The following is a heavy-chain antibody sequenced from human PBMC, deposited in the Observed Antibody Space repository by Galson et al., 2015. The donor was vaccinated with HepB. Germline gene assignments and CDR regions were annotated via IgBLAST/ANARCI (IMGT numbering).Heavy chain of an antibody. CDR1: GGSISSYY. Sequence: ETLSLTCTVSGGSISSYYWSWIRPPPGKGLEWIGYIYYSGSTNYNPSLKSRVTISVDTSKNQFSLKLSSVTAADTAVYYCARHSLRGSSWYTVFDPWGQGTLVTVSS. CDR2: IYYSGST. J-gene: IGHJ5*02. V-gene: IGHV4-59*08. D-gene: IGHD6-13*01. CDR3: ARHSLRGSSWYTVFDP.